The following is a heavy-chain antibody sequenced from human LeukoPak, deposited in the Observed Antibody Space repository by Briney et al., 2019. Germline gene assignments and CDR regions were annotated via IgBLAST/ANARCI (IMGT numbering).Heavy chain of an antibody. CDR2: ITPVLGTS. Sequence: ASVKVSCKASGGTFSSSTVSWVRLAPGQGLECVGGITPVLGTSNYAQKFQGRVMISTDESTSTVYMELSSLGSDDTAVYYCARDPARIAAAGTRYYYYYYYMDVWGKGTTVTVSS. CDR3: ARDPARIAAAGTRYYYYYYYMDV. J-gene: IGHJ6*03. D-gene: IGHD6-13*01. CDR1: GGTFSSST. V-gene: IGHV1-69*16.